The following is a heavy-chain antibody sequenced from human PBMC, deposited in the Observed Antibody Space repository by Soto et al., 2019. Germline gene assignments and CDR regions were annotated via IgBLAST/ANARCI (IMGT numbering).Heavy chain of an antibody. CDR3: ARGRDSSWYVYHYYYMDV. D-gene: IGHD6-13*01. CDR1: GYTFTSYD. Sequence: ASVKVSCKASGYTFTSYDINWVRQATGQGLEWMGWMNPNSGNTGYAQKFQGRVTMTRNTSISTAYMELSSLRSEDTAVYYCARGRDSSWYVYHYYYMDVWGKGPTVTVSS. J-gene: IGHJ6*03. V-gene: IGHV1-8*01. CDR2: MNPNSGNT.